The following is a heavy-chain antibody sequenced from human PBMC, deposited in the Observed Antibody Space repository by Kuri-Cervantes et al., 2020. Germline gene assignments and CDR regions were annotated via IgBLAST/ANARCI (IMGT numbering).Heavy chain of an antibody. Sequence: GGSLRLSCAASGFTFSSYNMHWVRQAPGKGLEWVAVISHDGNKKYYADSVKGRFTISRDNSKNTLYLQENSLRPEDTAVYYCATFNNRDAFNRWGQGTMVTVSS. CDR1: GFTFSSYN. V-gene: IGHV3-30*03. D-gene: IGHD1-14*01. J-gene: IGHJ3*02. CDR2: ISHDGNKK. CDR3: ATFNNRDAFNR.